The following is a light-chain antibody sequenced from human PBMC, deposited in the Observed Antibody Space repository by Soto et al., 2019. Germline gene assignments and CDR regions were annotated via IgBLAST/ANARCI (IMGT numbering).Light chain of an antibody. Sequence: EIVMTQSPATLSLSPGERATLSCRASQTVASNIAWYQQKPGQAPRLLIHGASTRATGVSARFSGTGSGTEFTLTISSLQSEDFAVYYCQQYGSPPFSFGQGTKVEIK. J-gene: IGKJ2*03. CDR1: QTVASN. CDR3: QQYGSPPFS. V-gene: IGKV3-15*01. CDR2: GAS.